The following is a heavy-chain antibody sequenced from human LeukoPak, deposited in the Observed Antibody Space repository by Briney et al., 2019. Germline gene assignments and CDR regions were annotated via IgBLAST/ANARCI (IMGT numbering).Heavy chain of an antibody. CDR3: ARDPSNSGYDYLYYFDY. V-gene: IGHV1-2*02. Sequence: VASVKVSCKASGYTFTSYYMHWVRQAPGQGLEWMGWINPDNGGTNYAQKFQGRVTMTRDMSISTAYMELSRLRSDDTAVYYCARDPSNSGYDYLYYFDYWGQGTLVTVSS. CDR2: INPDNGGT. D-gene: IGHD5-12*01. J-gene: IGHJ4*02. CDR1: GYTFTSYY.